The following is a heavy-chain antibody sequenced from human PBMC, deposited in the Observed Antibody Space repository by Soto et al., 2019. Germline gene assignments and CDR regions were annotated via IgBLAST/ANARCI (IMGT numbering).Heavy chain of an antibody. J-gene: IGHJ6*02. Sequence: SETLSLICTVSGGSISSSSYYWSWIRQPPGKGLEWIGEINHSGSTNYNPSLKSRVTISVDTSKNQFSLKLSSVTAADTAVYYCARALEQLDYYGMDVWGQGTTVTVSS. V-gene: IGHV4-39*07. CDR2: INHSGST. CDR1: GGSISSSSYY. CDR3: ARALEQLDYYGMDV. D-gene: IGHD6-13*01.